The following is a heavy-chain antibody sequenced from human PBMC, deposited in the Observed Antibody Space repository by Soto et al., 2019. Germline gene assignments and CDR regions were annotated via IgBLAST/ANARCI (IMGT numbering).Heavy chain of an antibody. CDR1: GYTFTSYA. CDR2: INAGNGNT. J-gene: IGHJ4*02. Sequence: QVQLVQSGAEVKKPGASVKVSCKASGYTFTSYAMHWVRQAPGQRLEWMGWINAGNGNTKYSQKFQGRVTITRDTSARTAYMELSSLRSEDTAVYYCASHKVTYYYGSGSYFDYWGQGTLVTVSS. D-gene: IGHD3-10*01. CDR3: ASHKVTYYYGSGSYFDY. V-gene: IGHV1-3*01.